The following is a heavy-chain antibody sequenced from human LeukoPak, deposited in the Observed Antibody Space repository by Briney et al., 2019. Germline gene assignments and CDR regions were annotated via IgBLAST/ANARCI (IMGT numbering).Heavy chain of an antibody. CDR2: IIPFLGIA. CDR3: ARGRDGYNSAPGGMDV. CDR1: GGTFSSYV. V-gene: IGHV1-69*04. D-gene: IGHD5-24*01. J-gene: IGHJ6*02. Sequence: SVKVSCKASGGTFSSYVITWVRQAPGQGLEWMGRIIPFLGIANYAQKFQGRVTITADKPTSTAYMELSSLRSEDTAVYYCARGRDGYNSAPGGMDVSGQGTRVTVSS.